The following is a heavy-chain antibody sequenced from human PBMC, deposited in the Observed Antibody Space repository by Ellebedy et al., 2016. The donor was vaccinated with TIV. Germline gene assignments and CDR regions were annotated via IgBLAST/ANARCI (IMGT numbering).Heavy chain of an antibody. J-gene: IGHJ3*02. Sequence: GESLKISCAASGFTFSNYTMSWVRQAPGKGLEWVSRINSDGSDTAYADSVRGRFTISRDNAKNTLYLQMNSLRAEDTAVYYCAAVQYWEAVFDMWGQGTMVTGSS. V-gene: IGHV3-74*01. CDR2: INSDGSDT. D-gene: IGHD2-8*02. CDR3: AAVQYWEAVFDM. CDR1: GFTFSNYT.